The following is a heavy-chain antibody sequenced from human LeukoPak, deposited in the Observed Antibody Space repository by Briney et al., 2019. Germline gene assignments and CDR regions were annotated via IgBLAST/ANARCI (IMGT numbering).Heavy chain of an antibody. V-gene: IGHV3-23*01. D-gene: IGHD3-10*01. CDR1: GYTFSNDA. CDR3: ATSRAF. Sequence: GGSLRLSCAASGYTFSNDAVSWVRQAPGKGLDWVSSISSSGSKRDYADSVKGRFSISRDNSRNTLYLQMNSLSADDTAIYYCATSRAFWGQGTLVSVSS. CDR2: ISSSGSKR. J-gene: IGHJ4*02.